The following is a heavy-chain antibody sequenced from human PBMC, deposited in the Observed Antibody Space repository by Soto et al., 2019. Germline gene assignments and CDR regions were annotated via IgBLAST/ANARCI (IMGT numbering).Heavy chain of an antibody. D-gene: IGHD5-12*01. V-gene: IGHV3-74*01. Sequence: EVQLVESGGVSVQPGGSLRLSCTASGFTLSNYWMHWVRQAPGKGLVWVSRINTDGSTTTHADYVKGRFTISRDNAKNTLYLQMNSLRDEDTAVYYCVRIRRGDGYTFGYWGQGTLVTVSS. CDR3: VRIRRGDGYTFGY. CDR2: INTDGSTT. J-gene: IGHJ4*02. CDR1: GFTLSNYW.